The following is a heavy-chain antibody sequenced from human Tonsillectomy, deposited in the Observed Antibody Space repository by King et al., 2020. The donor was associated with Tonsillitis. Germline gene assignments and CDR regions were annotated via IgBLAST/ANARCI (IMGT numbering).Heavy chain of an antibody. CDR3: AREGCSGASCYILYYYGMDV. Sequence: VQLVQSGAEVKKPGSSVNVSCKASGGTFSSYAISWVRQAPGQGLEWMGGIIPIFGTANYAQKFQGRVTITADESTSTAYMELSSLRSEDTAVYYCAREGCSGASCYILYYYGMDVWGQGTTVTVSS. D-gene: IGHD2-15*01. J-gene: IGHJ6*02. V-gene: IGHV1-69*01. CDR2: IIPIFGTA. CDR1: GGTFSSYA.